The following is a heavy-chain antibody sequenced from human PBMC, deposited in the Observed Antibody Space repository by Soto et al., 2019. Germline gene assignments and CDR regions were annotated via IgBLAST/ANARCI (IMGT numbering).Heavy chain of an antibody. CDR2: IYYSGST. CDR3: ARVRDDIFTGYLSWFDP. V-gene: IGHV4-30-4*01. D-gene: IGHD3-9*01. Sequence: SETLSLTCTVSGGSISSGDYYWSWIRQPPGKGLEWIGYIYYSGSTYYNPSLKSRVTISVDTSKNQFSLKLSSVTAADTAVYYCARVRDDIFTGYLSWFDPWGQGTLVTVSS. J-gene: IGHJ5*02. CDR1: GGSISSGDYY.